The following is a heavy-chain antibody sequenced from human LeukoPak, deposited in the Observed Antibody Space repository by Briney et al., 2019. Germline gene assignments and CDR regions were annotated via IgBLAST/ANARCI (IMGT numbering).Heavy chain of an antibody. J-gene: IGHJ3*02. CDR2: ISAYNGNT. V-gene: IGHV1-18*01. Sequence: ASVKVSCKASGGTFSSYAISWVRQAPGQGLEWMGWISAYNGNTNYAQKLQGRVTMTTDTSTSTAYMELRSLRSDDTAVYYCARGSAGGLGDAFDIWGQGTMVTVSS. CDR3: ARGSAGGLGDAFDI. CDR1: GGTFSSYA. D-gene: IGHD3-16*01.